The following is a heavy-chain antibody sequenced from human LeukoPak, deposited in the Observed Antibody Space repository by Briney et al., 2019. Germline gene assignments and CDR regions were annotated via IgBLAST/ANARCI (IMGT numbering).Heavy chain of an antibody. CDR2: IYHSGST. J-gene: IGHJ3*02. CDR3: AREIHDDSSGNLLDAFDI. CDR1: GYSISSCYY. Sequence: SDTVSLTCTVSGYSISSCYYRGWIRHPPGKGLEWIGSIYHSGSTYYTPSFKSRVTIPVDTSKNKFSMKLSTVTSADTAVYYCAREIHDDSSGNLLDAFDIWGQGTMVTVSS. D-gene: IGHD3-22*01. V-gene: IGHV4-38-2*02.